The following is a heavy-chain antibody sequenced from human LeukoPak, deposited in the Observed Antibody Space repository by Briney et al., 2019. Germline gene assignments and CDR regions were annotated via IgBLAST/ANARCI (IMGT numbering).Heavy chain of an antibody. J-gene: IGHJ5*02. CDR3: VKDSLRWREGSDP. Sequence: GGSLRLSCAASGFTFSSYSMSWVRQAPGRGLGWVSVISVSGGHTYYAESVKRRFTISRDNSANTLFLQMSSLRVEDTAIYSCVKDSLRWREGSDPWGEGNLVTVSS. D-gene: IGHD1-1*01. CDR1: GFTFSSYS. CDR2: ISVSGGHT. V-gene: IGHV3-23*01.